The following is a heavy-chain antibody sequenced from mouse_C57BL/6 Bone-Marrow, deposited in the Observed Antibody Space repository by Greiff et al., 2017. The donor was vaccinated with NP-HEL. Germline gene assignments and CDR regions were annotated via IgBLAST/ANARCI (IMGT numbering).Heavy chain of an antibody. V-gene: IGHV1-64*01. D-gene: IGHD2-4*01. CDR2: IHPNSGST. CDR1: GYTFTSYW. CDR3: APIYYDYDGAMDY. J-gene: IGHJ4*01. Sequence: QVQLQQPGAELVKPGASVKLSCKASGYTFTSYWMHWVKQRPGQGLEWIGMIHPNSGSTNYNEKFKSKATLTVDKSSSTAYMQLSSLTSEDSAVYYCAPIYYDYDGAMDYWGQGTSVTVSS.